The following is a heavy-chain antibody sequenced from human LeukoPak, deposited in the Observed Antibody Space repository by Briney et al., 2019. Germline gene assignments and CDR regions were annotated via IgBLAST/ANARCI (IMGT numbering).Heavy chain of an antibody. J-gene: IGHJ6*03. D-gene: IGHD4-11*01. V-gene: IGHV3-49*03. Sequence: PGGSLRLSCTASGFTFGDYAMSWFRQAPGKGLEWVGFIRSKAYGGTTEYAASVKGRFTISRDDSKSIAYLQMNSLKTEDTAVYYCTRDLPDYSNYAPYYYYMDVWGKGTTVTVSS. CDR3: TRDLPDYSNYAPYYYYMDV. CDR1: GFTFGDYA. CDR2: IRSKAYGGTT.